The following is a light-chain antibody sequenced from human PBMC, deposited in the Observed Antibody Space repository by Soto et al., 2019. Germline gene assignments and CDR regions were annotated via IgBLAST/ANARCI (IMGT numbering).Light chain of an antibody. CDR2: GAS. CDR3: QQYTGPPTT. Sequence: EIVLTQSPGTLSLSPGERATLSCRASQSVSNNYLAWYQQKPGQAPRLLIYGASNRATGIPDRFSGSGSGTDFTLTISSLEPEDSAVYFCQQYTGPPTTFGQGTRLE. V-gene: IGKV3-20*01. J-gene: IGKJ5*01. CDR1: QSVSNNY.